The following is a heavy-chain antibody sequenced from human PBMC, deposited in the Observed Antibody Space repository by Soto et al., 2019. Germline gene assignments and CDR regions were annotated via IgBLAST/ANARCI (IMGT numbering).Heavy chain of an antibody. D-gene: IGHD6-19*01. Sequence: PSETLSLTCTVSALSINNNYWSWTRQPPGHGPEWIGYIHSSGLTSYTPSLKSRVTIAVDTSQNHFSLNLTSVIAAGTAVYYCATGGWYNSFWGRGTLVTVSS. CDR1: ALSINNNY. J-gene: IGHJ4*02. V-gene: IGHV4-59*01. CDR2: IHSSGLT. CDR3: ATGGWYNSF.